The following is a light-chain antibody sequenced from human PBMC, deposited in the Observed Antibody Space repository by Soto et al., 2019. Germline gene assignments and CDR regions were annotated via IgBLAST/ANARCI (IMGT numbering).Light chain of an antibody. V-gene: IGKV1-5*03. CDR1: QTISSW. Sequence: DIKMSQSPSTLSGSVGDRVTITCRASQTISSWLAWYQQKPGKAPKLLIYKASSVKSGVPPRFSGSGSGRDFTLTISSLRPEDIATYFCQHSYSSPWTFGQGTKVDIK. CDR3: QHSYSSPWT. J-gene: IGKJ1*01. CDR2: KAS.